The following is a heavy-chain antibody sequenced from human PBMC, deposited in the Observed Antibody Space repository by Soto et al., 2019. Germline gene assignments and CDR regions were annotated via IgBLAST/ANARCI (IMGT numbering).Heavy chain of an antibody. Sequence: QVQLVQSGAEVKKPGASVKVSCKASGYTFTSYAISWVRQAPGQVLEWMGWISAYNANTNYAQKITCRVTMTTDTTTSTAYRELRSLRSADTAVYYWARELPPVDYWGQGTLVTVSS. CDR1: GYTFTSYA. V-gene: IGHV1-18*01. CDR3: ARELPPVDY. CDR2: ISAYNANT. J-gene: IGHJ4*02.